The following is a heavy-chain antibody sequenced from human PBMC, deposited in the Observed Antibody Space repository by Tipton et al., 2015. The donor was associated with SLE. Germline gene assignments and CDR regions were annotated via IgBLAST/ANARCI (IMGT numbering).Heavy chain of an antibody. V-gene: IGHV3-48*03. D-gene: IGHD1-26*01. CDR1: GFTLSRHE. CDR2: ISSSGSTI. Sequence: SLRLSCAASGFTLSRHEMNWVRQPPGKGPEWVSYISSSGSTIFYADSVKGRFTISRDSAKNSLYLQMDSLRAEDTAVYYCASIVGPTGRLSRLDAFDHWGQGTLVTVSS. CDR3: ASIVGPTGRLSRLDAFDH. J-gene: IGHJ4*02.